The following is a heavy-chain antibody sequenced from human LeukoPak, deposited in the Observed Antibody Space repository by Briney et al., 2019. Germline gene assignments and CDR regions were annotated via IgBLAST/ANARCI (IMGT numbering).Heavy chain of an antibody. CDR3: AILGELSYYGMDV. J-gene: IGHJ6*02. CDR1: GFTFRINH. V-gene: IGHV3-66*01. D-gene: IGHD3-10*01. CDR2: IYSGGST. Sequence: PGGSLRLSCAASGFTFRINHKSWLRHSPAKGLVWLSVIYSGGSTYYADSVKGRFTISRDNSKNTLYLQMNSLRAEDTAVYYCAILGELSYYGMDVWGQGTTVTVSS.